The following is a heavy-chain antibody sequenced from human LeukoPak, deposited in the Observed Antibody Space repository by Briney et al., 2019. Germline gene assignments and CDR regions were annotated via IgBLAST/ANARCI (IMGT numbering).Heavy chain of an antibody. D-gene: IGHD3-16*01. CDR3: ARGGVGVMPYYYYMDV. Sequence: GASVKVSCKASGYTFTGYYMHWVRQAPGQGLEWMGWINPNSGGTNYAQKFQGRVTMTRDTSISTAYMELSRLRFDDTAVYYCARGGVGVMPYYYYMDVWGKGTTVTVSS. V-gene: IGHV1-2*02. J-gene: IGHJ6*03. CDR2: INPNSGGT. CDR1: GYTFTGYY.